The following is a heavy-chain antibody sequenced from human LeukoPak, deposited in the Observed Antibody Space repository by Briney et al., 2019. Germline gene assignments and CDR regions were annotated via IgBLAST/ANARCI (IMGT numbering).Heavy chain of an antibody. CDR2: IRYDGSNK. CDR1: GFTFSSYG. V-gene: IGHV3-30*02. J-gene: IGHJ3*01. CDR3: GKDPNGNFIGAFDF. D-gene: IGHD4-23*01. Sequence: GGSQRLSCAASGFTFSSYGMHWVRQAPGKGLEWVAFIRYDGSNKYYADSVKGRFTISRDNSKNTLYLQMDSLRVEDTAVCYCGKDPNGNFIGAFDFWGQGTMVTVSS.